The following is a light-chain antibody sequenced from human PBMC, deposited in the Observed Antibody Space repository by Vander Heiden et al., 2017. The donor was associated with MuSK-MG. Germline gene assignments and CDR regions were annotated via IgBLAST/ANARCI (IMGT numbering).Light chain of an antibody. CDR2: AAS. J-gene: IGKJ1*01. Sequence: DIQMTQSPSSLSASVGDRVTITCRASQSISSYLNWYQQKPGKAPKLLIYAASSLQSGVPSRFSGSGSGTDFTLTISSPQPEDFATYYSQQSYSTPWTFGQGTKVEIK. V-gene: IGKV1-39*01. CDR1: QSISSY. CDR3: QQSYSTPWT.